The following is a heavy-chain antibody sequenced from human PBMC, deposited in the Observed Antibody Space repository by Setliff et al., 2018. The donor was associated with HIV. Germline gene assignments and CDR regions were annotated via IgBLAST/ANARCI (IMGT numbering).Heavy chain of an antibody. V-gene: IGHV7-4-1*01. CDR3: ARYGSDWFFDL. Sequence: ASVKVSCKASGYTFTTFGLSWVRQAPGQGLEWMGWINTETGTPMYAQGFTGRFVFSLDTSISTAYLQIDSLNAEDTAVYYCARYGSDWFFDLWGRGTQVTVSS. J-gene: IGHJ2*01. CDR2: INTETGTP. CDR1: GYTFTTFG. D-gene: IGHD4-17*01.